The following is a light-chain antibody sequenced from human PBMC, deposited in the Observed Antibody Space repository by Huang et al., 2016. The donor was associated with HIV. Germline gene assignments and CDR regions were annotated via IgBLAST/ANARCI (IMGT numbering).Light chain of an antibody. CDR3: QQSRTLPRT. CDR1: ENIVYS. J-gene: IGKJ4*01. Sequence: DIQLTQSPSSLSASVGDGITITCRASENIVYSLSWFLQIPGHSPKALIYATSRLHAGVPSKFSGTGSGTNFTLSINGVGPEDLGTYYCQQSRTLPRTYGGGTKVDI. V-gene: IGKV1-39*01. CDR2: ATS.